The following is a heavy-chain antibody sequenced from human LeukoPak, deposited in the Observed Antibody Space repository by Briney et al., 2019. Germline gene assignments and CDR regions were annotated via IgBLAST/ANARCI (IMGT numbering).Heavy chain of an antibody. Sequence: GGSLRLSCAASGFIVSSYYMSWVRQAPGKGLEWVSVIYSGGNTYYADSVKGRSTISRDNSKNTLYLQMNSLRAEDTAVYYCARDRRARSMVRGVLGYWGQGTLVTVSS. CDR2: IYSGGNT. CDR3: ARDRRARSMVRGVLGY. CDR1: GFIVSSYY. V-gene: IGHV3-66*01. D-gene: IGHD3-10*01. J-gene: IGHJ4*02.